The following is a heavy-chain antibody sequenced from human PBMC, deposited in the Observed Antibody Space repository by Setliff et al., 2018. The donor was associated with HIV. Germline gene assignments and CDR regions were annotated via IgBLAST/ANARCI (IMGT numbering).Heavy chain of an antibody. Sequence: SETLSLTCTVSGGSISSYYWGWIRQPPGTGLEWIGSISSSGNTYYNPSLKSRVTTSVDTPKNQFSLKLNSVTAADTAVYYCTRSLVVTAHLDYWGQGTLVTVSS. V-gene: IGHV4-39*01. D-gene: IGHD2-21*02. J-gene: IGHJ4*02. CDR2: ISSSGNT. CDR1: GGSISSYY. CDR3: TRSLVVTAHLDY.